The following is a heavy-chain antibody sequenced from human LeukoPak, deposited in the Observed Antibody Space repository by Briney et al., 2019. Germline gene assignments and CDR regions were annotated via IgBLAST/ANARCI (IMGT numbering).Heavy chain of an antibody. CDR3: ARAFAPGIRKALWFGDSL. J-gene: IGHJ4*02. D-gene: IGHD3-10*01. Sequence: GGSLRLSCAASGFTFSSYSMNWVRQAPGKGLEWVSSISSSSSYIYYADSVKGRFTISKDTSNNTLSLQMNSLGGDDTGVCYCARAFAPGIRKALWFGDSLRGQGTLVTVSS. V-gene: IGHV3-21*01. CDR1: GFTFSSYS. CDR2: ISSSSSYI.